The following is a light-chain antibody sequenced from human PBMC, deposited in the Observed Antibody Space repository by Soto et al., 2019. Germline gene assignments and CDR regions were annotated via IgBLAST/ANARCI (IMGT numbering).Light chain of an antibody. CDR1: SSDVGGYKH. CDR2: EVS. CDR3: NSQRSSGTRV. J-gene: IGLJ1*01. V-gene: IGLV2-14*01. Sequence: QSVLTQPASVSGSPGQSITISCTGTSSDVGGYKHVSWYQNHPGKAPKLMIYEVSNRPSGVSNRFSGSKSGYTASLTISGLQAEDEADYYCNSQRSSGTRVFGTGTKVTVL.